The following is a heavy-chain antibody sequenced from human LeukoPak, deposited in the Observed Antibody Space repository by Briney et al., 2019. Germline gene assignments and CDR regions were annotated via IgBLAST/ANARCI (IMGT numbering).Heavy chain of an antibody. CDR2: FDPEDGET. Sequence: ASVKVSCKVSGYTLTELSMHWVRQAPGKGLEWMGGFDPEDGETIYAQKFQGRVTMTEDTSTGTAYMELSSLRSEDTAVYYCATVVYGDYYLDYWGQGTLVTVSS. D-gene: IGHD4-17*01. J-gene: IGHJ4*02. CDR3: ATVVYGDYYLDY. V-gene: IGHV1-24*01. CDR1: GYTLTELS.